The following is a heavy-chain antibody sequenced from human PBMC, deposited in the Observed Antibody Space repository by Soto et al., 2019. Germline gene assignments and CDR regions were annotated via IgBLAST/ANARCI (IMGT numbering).Heavy chain of an antibody. CDR3: AHRGGATVGLYYFDY. V-gene: IGHV2-5*01. CDR1: GFSLSTTGVG. J-gene: IGHJ4*02. CDR2: IYWHDDK. D-gene: IGHD3-16*01. Sequence: YGPTLVNPRRTLTLTCTFSGFSLSTTGVGVSWIRQPPGKALEWLALIYWHDDKRYSPSLKSRLTITKDTSKNQVVLTMTNMDPVGTATYYCAHRGGATVGLYYFDYWGQGALVPVSS.